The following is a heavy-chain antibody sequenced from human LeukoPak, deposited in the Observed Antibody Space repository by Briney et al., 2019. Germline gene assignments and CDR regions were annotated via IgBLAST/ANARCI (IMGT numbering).Heavy chain of an antibody. CDR1: GGSFSGYY. D-gene: IGHD3-10*01. Sequence: SETLSLTCAVYGGSFSGYYWSWIRQPPGKGLEWIGEINHSGSTNYNPSLKSRVTISVDTSKNQFSLKLSTVTAADTAVYYCARGVRQSMYYYGSGSRPGWLDPWGQGTLVTVS. CDR2: INHSGST. J-gene: IGHJ5*02. V-gene: IGHV4-34*01. CDR3: ARGVRQSMYYYGSGSRPGWLDP.